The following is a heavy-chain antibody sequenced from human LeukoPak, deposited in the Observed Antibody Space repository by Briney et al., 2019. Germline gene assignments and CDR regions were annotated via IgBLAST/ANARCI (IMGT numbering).Heavy chain of an antibody. CDR3: ARVSGPSGWSYYYYCYMDV. D-gene: IGHD6-19*01. CDR2: IIPIFGTA. V-gene: IGHV1-69*13. J-gene: IGHJ6*03. CDR1: GGTFSSYA. Sequence: ASVKVSCKASGGTFSSYAISWVRQAPGQGLEWMGGIIPIFGTANYAQKFQGRVTITADESTSTAYMELSSLRSEDTAVYYCARVSGPSGWSYYYYCYMDVWGKGTTVTVSS.